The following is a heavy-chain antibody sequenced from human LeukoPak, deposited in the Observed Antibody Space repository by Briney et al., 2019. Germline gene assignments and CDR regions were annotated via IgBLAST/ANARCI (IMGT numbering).Heavy chain of an antibody. Sequence: GGSLRLSCAASGFTVSSNYMSWVRQAPGKGLEWVSVIYSGGSTYYADSVKGRFTISRHNSKNTLYLQMNSLRAEDTAVYYCARNEGGSYSAYWGQGTLVTVSP. D-gene: IGHD1-26*01. CDR1: GFTVSSNY. V-gene: IGHV3-53*04. J-gene: IGHJ4*02. CDR3: ARNEGGSYSAY. CDR2: IYSGGST.